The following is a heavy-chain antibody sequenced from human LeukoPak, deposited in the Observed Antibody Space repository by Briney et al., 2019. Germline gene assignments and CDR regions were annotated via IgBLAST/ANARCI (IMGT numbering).Heavy chain of an antibody. D-gene: IGHD3-22*01. CDR1: GFTFSSYA. Sequence: SGGSLRLSCAASGFTFSSYAMHWVRQAPGKGLEWVAVISYDGSNKYYADSVKGRFTISRDNSKNTLYLQMNSLRAEDTAVYYCARPQMSSGYYFDYWGQGTLVTVSS. J-gene: IGHJ4*02. CDR2: ISYDGSNK. CDR3: ARPQMSSGYYFDY. V-gene: IGHV3-30-3*01.